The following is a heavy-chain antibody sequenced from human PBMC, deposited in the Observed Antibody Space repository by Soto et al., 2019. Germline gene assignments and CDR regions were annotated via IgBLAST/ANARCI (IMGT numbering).Heavy chain of an antibody. CDR2: IDWDDDK. Sequence: SGPTLVNPTQTLTLTCTFSGFSLSTSGMCVSWIRQPPGKALEWLALIDWDDDKYYTASLETRLTISKDTSKNQVVLTVTNMDPVDTATYYCARTHTVRGVISMYHGMDVWGQGTTVTVSS. J-gene: IGHJ6*02. V-gene: IGHV2-70*01. CDR3: ARTHTVRGVISMYHGMDV. CDR1: GFSLSTSGMC. D-gene: IGHD3-10*01.